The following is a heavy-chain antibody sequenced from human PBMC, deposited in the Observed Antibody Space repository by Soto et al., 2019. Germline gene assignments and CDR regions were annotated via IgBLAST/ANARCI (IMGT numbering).Heavy chain of an antibody. CDR3: AHAYGGRSLY. D-gene: IGHD1-26*01. CDR1: GFSLTTDRVG. Sequence: QITLKESGPTLVKPTQTLTLTCTFSGFSLTTDRVGVGWIRQPPGEALEWLAVIYWDDSKTYRPSLESRLTIPKAPSQNQVALTMTNMDSLDTATYYCAHAYGGRSLYWGQGTLVTVSS. V-gene: IGHV2-5*02. J-gene: IGHJ4*02. CDR2: IYWDDSK.